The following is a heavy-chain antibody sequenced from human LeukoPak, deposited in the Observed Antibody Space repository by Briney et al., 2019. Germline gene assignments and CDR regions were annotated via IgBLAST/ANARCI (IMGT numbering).Heavy chain of an antibody. Sequence: GGSLRLSCAASGFTFSTYALNWVRQAPGKGLEWVSSISSSSSSIYYADSVKGRFTISRDNAKNSLYLQMNSLRAEDTAVYYCARVRGYSGYDAYDYWGQGTLVTVSS. V-gene: IGHV3-21*01. CDR2: ISSSSSSI. J-gene: IGHJ4*02. CDR3: ARVRGYSGYDAYDY. CDR1: GFTFSTYA. D-gene: IGHD5-12*01.